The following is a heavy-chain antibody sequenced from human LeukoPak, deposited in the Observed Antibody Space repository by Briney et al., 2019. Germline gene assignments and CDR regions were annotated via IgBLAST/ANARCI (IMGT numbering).Heavy chain of an antibody. J-gene: IGHJ4*02. CDR2: ISSSSSTI. D-gene: IGHD2-15*01. V-gene: IGHV3-48*02. Sequence: GGSLRLSCAASGFTFSSYSMNWVRQAPGKGLEWVSYISSSSSTIYYADSVKGRFTISRDNAKNSLYLQMNSLRDEDTAVYYCAKQLGYCSDGSCYFPYWGQGTLVTVSS. CDR1: GFTFSSYS. CDR3: AKQLGYCSDGSCYFPY.